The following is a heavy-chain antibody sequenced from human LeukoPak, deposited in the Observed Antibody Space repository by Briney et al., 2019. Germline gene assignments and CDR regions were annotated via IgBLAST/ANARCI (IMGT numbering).Heavy chain of an antibody. J-gene: IGHJ4*02. V-gene: IGHV3-7*01. CDR2: IKQDGSEK. CDR3: ARAFTIFGAADY. CDR1: GFTFSNYW. D-gene: IGHD3-3*01. Sequence: GGSLRLSCAASGFTFSNYWMSWVRQAPRKGLEWVANIKQDGSEKYYVDSVKGRFTISRDNAKNSLYLQMNSLRAEDTAVYYCARAFTIFGAADYWGQGTLVTVSS.